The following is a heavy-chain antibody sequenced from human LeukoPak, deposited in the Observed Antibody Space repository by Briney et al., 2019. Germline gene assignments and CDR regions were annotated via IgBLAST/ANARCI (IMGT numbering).Heavy chain of an antibody. CDR3: AKGSYYDFWSGHYFDY. J-gene: IGHJ4*02. Sequence: PGGSLRLSCAASGFTVSSNYMSWVRQAPGKGLEWVSAISGSGGSTYYADSVKGRFTISRDNSKNTLYLQMNSLRAEDTAVYYCAKGSYYDFWSGHYFDYWGQGTLVTVSS. D-gene: IGHD3-3*01. CDR2: ISGSGGST. V-gene: IGHV3-23*01. CDR1: GFTVSSNY.